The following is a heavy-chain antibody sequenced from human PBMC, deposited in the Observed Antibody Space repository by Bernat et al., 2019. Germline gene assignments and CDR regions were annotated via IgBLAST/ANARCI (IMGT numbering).Heavy chain of an antibody. Sequence: QVQLVESGGGVVQPGRSLRLSCAASGFTFSSYGMHWVRQAPGKGLAWVAVRWYDGSNKYYADSVKGRFTISRDNSKNTLYLQMNSLRAEDTAVYYCARDKAYGVFDYWGQGTLVTVSS. CDR2: RWYDGSNK. CDR1: GFTFSSYG. D-gene: IGHD4-17*01. J-gene: IGHJ4*02. V-gene: IGHV3-33*01. CDR3: ARDKAYGVFDY.